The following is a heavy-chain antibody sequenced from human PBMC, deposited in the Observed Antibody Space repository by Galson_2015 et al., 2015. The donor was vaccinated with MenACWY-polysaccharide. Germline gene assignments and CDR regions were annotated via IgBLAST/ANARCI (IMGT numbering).Heavy chain of an antibody. V-gene: IGHV1-46*01. D-gene: IGHD3-10*01. Sequence: SVKVSCKASGYTFSSYNMNWVRQAPGQGLEWMGIINPSAGTITYAQNFQGRVTMTRDTSTSTVYMELSSLRSDDTAVYYCAKGSSVFRGPLIPNWFDPWGQGTRVTVSS. CDR3: AKGSSVFRGPLIPNWFDP. J-gene: IGHJ5*02. CDR2: INPSAGTI. CDR1: GYTFSSYN.